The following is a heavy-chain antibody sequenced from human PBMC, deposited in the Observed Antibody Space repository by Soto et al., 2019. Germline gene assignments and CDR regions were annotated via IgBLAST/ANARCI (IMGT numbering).Heavy chain of an antibody. CDR2: IAPHSGRT. CDR3: ARAATGSYHSAY. Sequence: QVQLVQSGPEVKNPGASVRVSCVASGYAFTSYGVNWVRQAPGQGLEWMGWIAPHSGRTTYLPKFQGRVTITADVSTNTAYIELRSLKSDDTGIYFCARAATGSYHSAYWGQGTVFTVSS. J-gene: IGHJ4*02. CDR1: GYAFTSYG. V-gene: IGHV1-18*04. D-gene: IGHD3-10*01.